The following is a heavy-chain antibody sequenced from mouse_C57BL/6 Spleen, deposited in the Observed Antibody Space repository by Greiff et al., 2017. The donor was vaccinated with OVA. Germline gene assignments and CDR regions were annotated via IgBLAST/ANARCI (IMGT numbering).Heavy chain of an antibody. CDR3: VRHATALLYYDYDGGYFDV. D-gene: IGHD2-4*01. V-gene: IGHV10-1*01. J-gene: IGHJ1*03. Sequence: EVQGVESGGGLVQPKGSLKLSCAASGFSFNTYAMNWVRQAPGKGLEWVARIRSKSNNYATYYADSVKDRFTISRDDSESMLYLQMNNLKTEDTAMYYCVRHATALLYYDYDGGYFDVWGTGTTVTVSS. CDR1: GFSFNTYA. CDR2: IRSKSNNYAT.